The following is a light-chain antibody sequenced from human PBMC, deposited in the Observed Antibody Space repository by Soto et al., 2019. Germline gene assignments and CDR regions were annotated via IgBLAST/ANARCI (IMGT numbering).Light chain of an antibody. CDR3: CSYVGSYSSDYV. CDR2: DVN. V-gene: IGLV2-11*01. CDR1: SSDVGAYNY. J-gene: IGLJ1*01. Sequence: QSALTQPRSVSGSPGQSVAISCTGTSSDVGAYNYVSWYQQHPGKTPKLMIYDVNKRPSGVPDRFSGSKSGNTASLTISGLQAEDEADYYCCSYVGSYSSDYVFGTGTKLTVL.